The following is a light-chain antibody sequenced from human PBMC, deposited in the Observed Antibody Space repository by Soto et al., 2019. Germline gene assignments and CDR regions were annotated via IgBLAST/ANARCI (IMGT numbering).Light chain of an antibody. Sequence: EIGTTQSPATPSLSPGERATLSCRTGQGGNNGLALDKQKPGQAPRLLIYGASTKPTGIPARFSGSGSGTEFTLTISSLQSEDSAVYYCQQYNNWPWTFGQGTKVDIK. CDR3: QQYNNWPWT. CDR2: GAS. CDR1: QGGNNG. V-gene: IGKV3-15*01. J-gene: IGKJ1*01.